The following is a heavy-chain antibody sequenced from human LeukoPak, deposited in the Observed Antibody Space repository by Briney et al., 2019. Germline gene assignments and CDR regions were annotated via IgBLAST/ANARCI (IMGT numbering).Heavy chain of an antibody. CDR2: VYTSGST. J-gene: IGHJ4*02. CDR3: ARFSYGEYYFDY. D-gene: IGHD4-17*01. Sequence: SETLSLTCTVSGGSISNYYWSWIRQPAGKGLEWIGRVYTSGSTNYNPFLQSRVSMSVDTSKNQFSLSLSSVTAADTAVYYCARFSYGEYYFDYWGQGTLVTVSS. V-gene: IGHV4-4*07. CDR1: GGSISNYY.